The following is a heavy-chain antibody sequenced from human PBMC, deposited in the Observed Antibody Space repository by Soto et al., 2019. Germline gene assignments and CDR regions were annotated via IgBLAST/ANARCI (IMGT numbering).Heavy chain of an antibody. CDR2: ISYDGSNK. V-gene: IGHV3-30*18. CDR3: AKDLGDYSNYIDY. J-gene: IGHJ4*02. Sequence: GGSLRLSCAASGFTFSSYGMHWVRQAPGKGLEWVAVISYDGSNKYYADSVKGRFTISRDNSKNTLYLQMNSLRAEDTAVYYCAKDLGDYSNYIDYWGQGTLVTVSS. CDR1: GFTFSSYG. D-gene: IGHD4-4*01.